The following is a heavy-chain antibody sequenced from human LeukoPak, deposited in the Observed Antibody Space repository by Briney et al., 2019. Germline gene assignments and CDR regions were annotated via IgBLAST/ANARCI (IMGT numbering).Heavy chain of an antibody. CDR2: ISSSGSTI. Sequence: GGSLILSCAASGFTFSSYEMNWVRQAPGKGLEWVSYISSSGSTIYYADSVKGRFTISRDNAKNSLYLQMNSLRAEDTAVYYCAREQYYYDSSGCVDYWGQGTLVTVSS. V-gene: IGHV3-48*03. J-gene: IGHJ4*02. CDR1: GFTFSSYE. D-gene: IGHD3-22*01. CDR3: AREQYYYDSSGCVDY.